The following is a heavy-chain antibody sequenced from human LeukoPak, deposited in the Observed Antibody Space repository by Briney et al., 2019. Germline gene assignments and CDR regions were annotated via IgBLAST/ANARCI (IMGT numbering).Heavy chain of an antibody. CDR2: FSWNGGST. D-gene: IGHD1-1*01. Sequence: GGSLRLSFAASGFTFYDYGITWVRQAPGKGLEWVPGFSWNGGSTAYADSVKGRFTISRDNSKNTLYLQMNSLRDEHTAVYYRARDQGTSTTAPKRKGRFDPWGQGTLVTVSS. V-gene: IGHV3-20*03. CDR1: GFTFYDYG. CDR3: ARDQGTSTTAPKRKGRFDP. J-gene: IGHJ5*02.